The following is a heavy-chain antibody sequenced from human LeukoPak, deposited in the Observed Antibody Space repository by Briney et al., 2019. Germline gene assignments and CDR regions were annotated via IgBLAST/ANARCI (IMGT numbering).Heavy chain of an antibody. Sequence: SETLSLTCAVYGGSFSGYYWSWIRQPPGKGLEWIGEINHSGSTNYNPSLKSRVTISVDTSKNQYSLKLSSVTAADTAVYYCAIHIVVVPAAKKKNWFDPWGQGTLVTVSS. CDR2: INHSGST. V-gene: IGHV4-34*01. D-gene: IGHD2-2*01. J-gene: IGHJ5*02. CDR3: AIHIVVVPAAKKKNWFDP. CDR1: GGSFSGYY.